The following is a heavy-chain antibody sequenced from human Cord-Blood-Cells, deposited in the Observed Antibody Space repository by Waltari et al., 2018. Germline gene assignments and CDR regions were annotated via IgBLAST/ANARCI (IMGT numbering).Heavy chain of an antibody. D-gene: IGHD5-18*01. Sequence: QVQLQQSGPGLVKPSQTLSLTCAISGDSVSSNSAAWNWIRQSPSRGLEWLGRTYYRSKWYNDYAVSMKSRITINPDTSKNQFSLQLNSVTPEDTAVYYCAREDPRGYSYGWSNWFDPWGQGTLVTVSS. J-gene: IGHJ5*02. CDR1: GDSVSSNSAA. V-gene: IGHV6-1*01. CDR3: AREDPRGYSYGWSNWFDP. CDR2: TYYRSKWYN.